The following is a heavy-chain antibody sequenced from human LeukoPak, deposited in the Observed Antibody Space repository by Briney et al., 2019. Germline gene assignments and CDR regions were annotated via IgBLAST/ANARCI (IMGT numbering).Heavy chain of an antibody. Sequence: GESLRLSCAVSGFTFSDYYMSWIRQAPGEGLEWVSYISSSGSTIYYADSMKGRSTISRDNAKNTLYLQLNSLRAEDTAVYYCARCRDGYNTYYFDYWGQGTLVTVSS. CDR2: ISSSGSTI. CDR1: GFTFSDYY. D-gene: IGHD5-24*01. V-gene: IGHV3-11*01. CDR3: ARCRDGYNTYYFDY. J-gene: IGHJ4*02.